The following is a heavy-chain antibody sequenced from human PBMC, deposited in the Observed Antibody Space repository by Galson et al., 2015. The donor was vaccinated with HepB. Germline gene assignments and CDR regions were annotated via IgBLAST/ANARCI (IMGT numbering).Heavy chain of an antibody. CDR3: ARVGELLVDY. V-gene: IGHV3-30*04. J-gene: IGHJ4*02. D-gene: IGHD1-26*01. CDR2: ISHDGSNK. CDR1: GFTFSGSA. Sequence: SLRLSCAGSGFTFSGSAMHWVRQAPGKGLDWVAVISHDGSNKYADSVKGRFTISRDNSKNTLYLQMNSLRAEDTAVYYCARVGELLVDYWGQGTLVTVSS.